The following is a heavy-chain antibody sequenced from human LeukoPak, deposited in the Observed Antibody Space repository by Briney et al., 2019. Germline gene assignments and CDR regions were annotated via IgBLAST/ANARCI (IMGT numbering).Heavy chain of an antibody. CDR3: ASSSWWELLDHDAFDV. V-gene: IGHV3-20*04. CDR1: GFTFDDYG. Sequence: WGSLRLSCAASGFTFDDYGMIWVRQAPGKGLEWVSGINWNGGSTGYADSVKGRFTISRDNAKNSLYLQMNSLRAEDTALYYCASSSWWELLDHDAFDVWGQGTMATVSS. D-gene: IGHD1-26*01. CDR2: INWNGGST. J-gene: IGHJ3*01.